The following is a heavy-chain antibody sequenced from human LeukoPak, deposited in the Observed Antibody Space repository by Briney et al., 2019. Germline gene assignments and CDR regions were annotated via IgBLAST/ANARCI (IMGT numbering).Heavy chain of an antibody. J-gene: IGHJ4*02. D-gene: IGHD2-15*01. CDR1: GFTFSSYG. V-gene: IGHV3-30*03. CDR2: ISYDGSNK. CDR3: AIDRLPYCSGGSCYLPFDY. Sequence: GGSLRLSCAASGFTFSSYGMHWVRQAPGKGLEWVAVISYDGSNKYYADSVKGRFTISRDNSNNTLYLQMNSLRAEDTAVYYCAIDRLPYCSGGSCYLPFDYWGQGTLVTVSS.